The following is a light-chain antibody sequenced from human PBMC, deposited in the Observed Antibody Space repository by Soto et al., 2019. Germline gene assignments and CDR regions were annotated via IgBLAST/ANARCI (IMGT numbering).Light chain of an antibody. V-gene: IGKV3-15*01. CDR2: SAS. CDR3: QQYNDWPIT. Sequence: MKQSPVHLSVSPGERVTLSCRASQSVSDNVAWYQQRPGQSPRLLMHSASARAAGLPARFSGSGSGTEFSLSIHSLQSEDFAVYFCQQYNDWPITFGQGTRLEIK. J-gene: IGKJ5*01. CDR1: QSVSDN.